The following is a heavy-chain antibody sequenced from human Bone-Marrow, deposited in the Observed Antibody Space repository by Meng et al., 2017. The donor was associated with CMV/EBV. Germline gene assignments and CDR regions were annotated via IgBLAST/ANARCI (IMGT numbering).Heavy chain of an antibody. V-gene: IGHV3-9*01. Sequence: SLKISCAASGFTFDDYAMHWVRQAPGKGLEWVSGISWNSGSIGYADSVKGRFTISRDYAKNSLYLQMNSLRAEDTALYYCAKGTYYDFWSGYLGVWGQGTTVTVSS. D-gene: IGHD3-3*01. CDR1: GFTFDDYA. CDR2: ISWNSGSI. J-gene: IGHJ6*02. CDR3: AKGTYYDFWSGYLGV.